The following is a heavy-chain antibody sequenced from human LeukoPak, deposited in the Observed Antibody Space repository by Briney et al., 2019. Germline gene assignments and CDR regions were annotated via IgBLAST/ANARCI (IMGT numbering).Heavy chain of an antibody. CDR2: VSYDGSNK. V-gene: IGHV3-30*18. CDR3: AKDGSSWYFDY. CDR1: GFTFSSYG. Sequence: GGSLRLSCAASGFTFSSYGMHWVRQAPGKGLEWVAVVSYDGSNKYYADSVKGRFTISRDNSKNTLYLQMNSLRAEDTAVYYCAKDGSSWYFDYWGQGTLVTVSS. D-gene: IGHD6-13*01. J-gene: IGHJ4*02.